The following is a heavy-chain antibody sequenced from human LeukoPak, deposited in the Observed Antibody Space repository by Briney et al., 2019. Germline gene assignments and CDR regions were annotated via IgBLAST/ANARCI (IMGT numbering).Heavy chain of an antibody. D-gene: IGHD3-10*01. CDR3: AREILWFGEGYFDY. Sequence: SETLSLACTVSGGSISSYYWSWIRQPPGKGLEWIGYISYSGSTKYNPSLKSRVTISMDTSKNQFSLKLTSLTAADTAVYYCAREILWFGEGYFDYWGQGTLVTVSS. V-gene: IGHV4-59*01. CDR1: GGSISSYY. J-gene: IGHJ4*02. CDR2: ISYSGST.